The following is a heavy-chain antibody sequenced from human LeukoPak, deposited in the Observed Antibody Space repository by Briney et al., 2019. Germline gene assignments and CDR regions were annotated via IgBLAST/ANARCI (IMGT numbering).Heavy chain of an antibody. V-gene: IGHV3-30-3*01. CDR3: AKDPPEVVGATRGDY. CDR2: ISYDGSNK. J-gene: IGHJ4*02. CDR1: GFTFSSYA. Sequence: GGSLRLSCAASGFTFSSYAMHWVRQAPGKGLEWVAVISYDGSNKYYADSVKGRFTISRDNSKNTLYLQMNSLRAEDTAVYYCAKDPPEVVGATRGDYWGQGTLVTVSS. D-gene: IGHD1-26*01.